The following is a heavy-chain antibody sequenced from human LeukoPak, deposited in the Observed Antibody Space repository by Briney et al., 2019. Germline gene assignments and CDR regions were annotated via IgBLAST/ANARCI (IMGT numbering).Heavy chain of an antibody. CDR2: VHYNGLT. CDR1: GGSISPHY. Sequence: PSETLSLTCTVSGGSISPHYWTWIRQTPGKGLEWIGYVHYNGLTSYNASLRSRLILSVDTARNQVSLKLTSVTAADTAVYYCTRERSTVTFDYWGQGTLVTVSS. CDR3: TRERSTVTFDY. V-gene: IGHV4-59*11. D-gene: IGHD4-17*01. J-gene: IGHJ4*02.